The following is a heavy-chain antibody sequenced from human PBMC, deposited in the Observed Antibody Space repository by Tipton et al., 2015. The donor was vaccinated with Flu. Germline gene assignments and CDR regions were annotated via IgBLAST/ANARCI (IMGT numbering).Heavy chain of an antibody. CDR3: ARGSHDSSGYYYEGYFQH. Sequence: SLRLSCAASGFILSSYGMHWVRQAPGKGLEWVAFIAYDGSNKYYADSVKGRFTISRDNSKNTLYLQINSLRAEDTAVYYCARGSHDSSGYYYEGYFQHWGQGTLVTVSS. CDR2: IAYDGSNK. V-gene: IGHV3-30*12. CDR1: GFILSSYG. J-gene: IGHJ1*01. D-gene: IGHD3-22*01.